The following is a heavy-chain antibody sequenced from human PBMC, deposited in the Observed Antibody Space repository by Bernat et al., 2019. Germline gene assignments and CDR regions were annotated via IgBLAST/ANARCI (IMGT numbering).Heavy chain of an antibody. V-gene: IGHV1-69*02. CDR2: IIPILGIA. D-gene: IGHD3-22*01. J-gene: IGHJ4*02. CDR3: ARDYYDSSGYEEGSMPFDY. CDR1: VGTFSSYT. Sequence: QVQLVQSGAEVKKPGSSVKVSCKASVGTFSSYTISWVRQAPGQGLEWMGRIIPILGIANYAQKFQGRGTITADKSTSTAYMGLSSLRSEDTAVYYCARDYYDSSGYEEGSMPFDYWGQGTLVTVSS.